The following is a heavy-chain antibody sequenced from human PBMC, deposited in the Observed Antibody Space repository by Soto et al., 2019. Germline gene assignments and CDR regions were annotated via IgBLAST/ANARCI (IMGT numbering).Heavy chain of an antibody. CDR3: ATMNGYFEY. D-gene: IGHD3-22*01. CDR2: ITATGDRT. Sequence: GGSLRLSCADSGFRFSSYSISWVRQTPGKGLEWVAAITATGDRTYYADSVTGRFTISRDNSKKTHYLQMTSLRAEDTAMYYCATMNGYFEYWGQGTPVTVSS. V-gene: IGHV3-23*01. J-gene: IGHJ4*02. CDR1: GFRFSSYS.